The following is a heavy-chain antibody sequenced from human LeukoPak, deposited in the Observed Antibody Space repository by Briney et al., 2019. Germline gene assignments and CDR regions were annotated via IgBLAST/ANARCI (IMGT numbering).Heavy chain of an antibody. V-gene: IGHV4-38-2*02. CDR3: ARVKIWGVVRPNWFDP. CDR1: GYSISSGYY. Sequence: PSETLSLTCTVSGYSISSGYYWGWIRQSPGKGLEWIGSIYNSGSTYYNPSLKSRITISVDTSKNQFSLKLSSVTAADTAVYYCARVKIWGVVRPNWFDPWGQGTLVTVSS. CDR2: IYNSGST. D-gene: IGHD3-16*01. J-gene: IGHJ5*02.